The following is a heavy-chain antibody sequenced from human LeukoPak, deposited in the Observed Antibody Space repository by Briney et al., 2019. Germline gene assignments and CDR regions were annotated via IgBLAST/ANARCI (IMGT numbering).Heavy chain of an antibody. CDR2: IWYDGSNK. V-gene: IGHV3-33*01. CDR3: ARDPYYGSGSYVLAYYFDY. CDR1: GFTFSSYG. Sequence: GRSLRLSCAASGFTFSSYGMHWVRQAPDKGLEWVALIWYDGSNKYSADSVKGRFTISRDNSKYTLYLQMNSLRAEDTAVYYCARDPYYGSGSYVLAYYFDYWGQGTLVTVSS. D-gene: IGHD3-10*01. J-gene: IGHJ4*02.